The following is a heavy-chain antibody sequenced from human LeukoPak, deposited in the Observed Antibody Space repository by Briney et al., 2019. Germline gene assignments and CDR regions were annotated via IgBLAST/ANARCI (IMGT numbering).Heavy chain of an antibody. V-gene: IGHV3-30*02. D-gene: IGHD2-2*02. J-gene: IGHJ4*02. Sequence: GGSLRLSCAASGFTFSSYGMHWVRQAPGKGLEGVAFIRYDGSNKYYADSVKGRFTISRDNSKNTLYLQMNSLRAEDTAVYYCAKAPTFCSSTSCYNFDYWGQGTLVTVSS. CDR1: GFTFSSYG. CDR3: AKAPTFCSSTSCYNFDY. CDR2: IRYDGSNK.